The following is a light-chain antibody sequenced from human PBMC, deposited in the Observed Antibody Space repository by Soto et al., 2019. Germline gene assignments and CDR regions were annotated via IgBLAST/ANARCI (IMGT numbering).Light chain of an antibody. V-gene: IGLV2-18*02. CDR3: SSFTSSSTYV. CDR1: SSEIGSYNR. CDR2: EVS. J-gene: IGLJ1*01. Sequence: QSVLTQPPSVSGSPGQSVTISCTGTSSEIGSYNRVSWYQQPPGTAPKLMIYEVSNRPSGVPYRFSGSKSGNTASLTISWLQAEDEADYYCSSFTSSSTYVFGTGTKVTVL.